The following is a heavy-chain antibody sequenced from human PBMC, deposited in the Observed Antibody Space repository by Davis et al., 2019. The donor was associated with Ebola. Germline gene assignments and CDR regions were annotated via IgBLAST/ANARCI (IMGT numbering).Heavy chain of an antibody. Sequence: PGGSLRLSCGGFGYCFNNYWIAWVRQMPGKGLEWMGIIYAGDSDARYSPSFQGHVTISADKSISTAYLQWSSLKASDTAMYYCARRTEAVAGIFDYWGQGTLVTVSS. CDR3: ARRTEAVAGIFDY. CDR2: IYAGDSDA. V-gene: IGHV5-51*06. CDR1: GYCFNNYW. D-gene: IGHD6-19*01. J-gene: IGHJ4*02.